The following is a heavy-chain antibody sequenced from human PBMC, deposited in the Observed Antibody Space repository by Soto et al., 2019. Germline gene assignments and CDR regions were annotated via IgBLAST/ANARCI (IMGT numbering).Heavy chain of an antibody. D-gene: IGHD1-1*01. Sequence: QVQLVESGGGVVQPGRSLRLSCAASGFIFKHHAMHWVRQAAGKGLEWVAQIWYDGSHTYYTDSVKCRFTISRYNLKDMVYQQMDSLRSEDTAVYYCARDGQQLAPYAMDVWGQGTTVTVSS. V-gene: IGHV3-33*01. CDR2: IWYDGSHT. CDR3: ARDGQQLAPYAMDV. CDR1: GFIFKHHA. J-gene: IGHJ6*02.